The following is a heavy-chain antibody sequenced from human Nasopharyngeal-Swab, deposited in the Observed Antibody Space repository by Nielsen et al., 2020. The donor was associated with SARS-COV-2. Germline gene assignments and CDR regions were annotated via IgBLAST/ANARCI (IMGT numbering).Heavy chain of an antibody. CDR3: ARDPTSVAGTGDYYYGMDV. J-gene: IGHJ6*02. Sequence: ASVKVSCKASGYTFTAYYMHWVRQAPGQGLEWMGRINPNSGGTNYAQKFQGRVTMTRDTSISTAYMELSRRRSDDTAVYYCARDPTSVAGTGDYYYGMDVWGQGTTVTVSS. V-gene: IGHV1-2*06. CDR2: INPNSGGT. D-gene: IGHD6-19*01. CDR1: GYTFTAYY.